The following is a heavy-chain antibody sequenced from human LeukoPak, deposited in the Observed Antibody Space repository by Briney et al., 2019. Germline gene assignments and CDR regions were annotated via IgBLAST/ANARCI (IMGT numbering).Heavy chain of an antibody. D-gene: IGHD6-13*01. J-gene: IGHJ4*02. V-gene: IGHV3-21*01. CDR1: GFTFSSYS. Sequence: GGSLRLSCAASGFTFSSYSMIWVRQAPGKGLEWVSTISSSSSYINYADSVKGRFTISRDNAKNSLYLQMNSLRAEDTAVYYCARGPLAAAGDYWGQGNLVTVSS. CDR2: ISSSSSYI. CDR3: ARGPLAAAGDY.